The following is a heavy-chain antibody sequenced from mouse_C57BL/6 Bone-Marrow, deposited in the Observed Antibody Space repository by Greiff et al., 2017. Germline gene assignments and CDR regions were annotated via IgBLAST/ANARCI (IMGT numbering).Heavy chain of an antibody. CDR2: IDPSDSYT. J-gene: IGHJ3*01. CDR3: VYYYGSSAY. Sequence: QVQLQQPGAELVMPGASVKLSCKASGYTFTSYWMHWVKQRPGQGLEWIGEIDPSDSYTNYNQKFKVKSTLTVDKSSSTAYMQLSSLTSEDSAVYYCVYYYGSSAYWGQGTLVTVSA. D-gene: IGHD1-1*01. CDR1: GYTFTSYW. V-gene: IGHV1-69*01.